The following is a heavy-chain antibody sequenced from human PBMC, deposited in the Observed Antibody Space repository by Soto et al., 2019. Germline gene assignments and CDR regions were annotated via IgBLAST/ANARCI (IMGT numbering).Heavy chain of an antibody. Sequence: QVQLLQSGPEVKKPGASVKVSCRAFGYRFTEFGISWVRQAPGQGLEWVGWSRADNSHPNYAKSLQGRVNVTTDTSSNTAYMELTSLTSADTAVYYCARAADRFDFFWGSNDALDIWGQGTLVFVSS. CDR1: GYRFTEFG. CDR2: SRADNSHP. CDR3: ARAADRFDFFWGSNDALDI. J-gene: IGHJ3*02. V-gene: IGHV1-18*01. D-gene: IGHD3-16*01.